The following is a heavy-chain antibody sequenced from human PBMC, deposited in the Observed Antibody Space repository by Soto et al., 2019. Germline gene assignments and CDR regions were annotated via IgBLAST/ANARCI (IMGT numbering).Heavy chain of an antibody. CDR1: GYTFTSYD. V-gene: IGHV1-8*02. J-gene: IGHJ3*02. CDR3: AVVVVVSAAFDI. D-gene: IGHD2-15*01. Sequence: ASVKVSCKASGYTFTSYDINWVRQATGQGLEWMGWMNPNSGNTGYAQKFQGRVTMTRNTSISTVYMELSSLRSEDTAVHYCAVVVVVSAAFDIWGQGTMVTVSS. CDR2: MNPNSGNT.